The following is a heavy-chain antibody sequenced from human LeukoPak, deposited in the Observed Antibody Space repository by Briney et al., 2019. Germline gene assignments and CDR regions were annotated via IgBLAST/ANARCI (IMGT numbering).Heavy chain of an antibody. Sequence: GGSLRLSCTASGFSLSAHPMSWVRQGPGKSLEWVSVISGSGQTTYYADSVKGRFTVSKDNSKNTVYPQMSSLRADDTAVYYCAKEKDYRVFDHWGQGTLVTDSS. V-gene: IGHV3-23*01. J-gene: IGHJ4*02. CDR3: AKEKDYRVFDH. CDR2: ISGSGQTT. CDR1: GFSLSAHP. D-gene: IGHD4-11*01.